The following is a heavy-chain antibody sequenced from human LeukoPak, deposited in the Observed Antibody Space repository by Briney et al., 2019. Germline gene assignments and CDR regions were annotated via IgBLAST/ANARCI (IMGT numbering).Heavy chain of an antibody. Sequence: PSETLSLTCAVYGGSFSGYYWSWIRQPPGKGLEWIGEINHSGSTNYNPSLKSRVTISVDTSKNQFSLKLSSVTAADTAVYYCARVRRGYDYGGGGGYWGQGTLVTVSS. V-gene: IGHV4-34*01. CDR2: INHSGST. CDR1: GGSFSGYY. CDR3: ARVRRGYDYGGGGGY. J-gene: IGHJ4*02. D-gene: IGHD5-12*01.